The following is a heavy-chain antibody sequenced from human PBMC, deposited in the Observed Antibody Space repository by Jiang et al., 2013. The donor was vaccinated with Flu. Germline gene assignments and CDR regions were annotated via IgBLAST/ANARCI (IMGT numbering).Heavy chain of an antibody. CDR3: AHSRQPPLRYFDWLLYTGYYFDY. V-gene: IGHV2-5*01. CDR2: IYWNDDK. Sequence: KPTQTLTLTCTFSGFSLSTSGVGVGWIRQPPGKALEWLALIYWNDDKRYSPSLKSRLTITKDTSKNQVVLTMTNMDPVDTATYYCAHSRQPPLRYFDWLLYTGYYFDYWGQGTLVTVSS. D-gene: IGHD3-9*01. J-gene: IGHJ4*02. CDR1: GFSLSTSGVG.